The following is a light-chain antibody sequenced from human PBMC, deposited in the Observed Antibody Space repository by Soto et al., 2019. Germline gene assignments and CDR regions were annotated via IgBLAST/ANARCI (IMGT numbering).Light chain of an antibody. J-gene: IGKJ1*01. CDR2: ATS. V-gene: IGKV3-20*01. CDR1: QTVNSDY. Sequence: EIVMTQSPAILSVSPGERATLSCRASQTVNSDYLAWFQQRPGQAPRLLIFATSRRATDIPDRFSGSGSGTDFTLAIRRLEPEDFAVYYCHQFGYSPRTFGQGTKVDIK. CDR3: HQFGYSPRT.